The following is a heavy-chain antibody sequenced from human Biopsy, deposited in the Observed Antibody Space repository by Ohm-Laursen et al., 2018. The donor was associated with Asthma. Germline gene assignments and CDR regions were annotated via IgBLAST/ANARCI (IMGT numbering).Heavy chain of an antibody. V-gene: IGHV3-33*01. CDR3: ARKIAARGGMGV. CDR1: GITFSTYG. D-gene: IGHD6-6*01. J-gene: IGHJ6*02. Sequence: SLRLSFTASGITFSTYGMHWVRQAPGKGLEWVSFIWYDGRKKTYADSVKGRFTISRDNSKNTLYLQMNSLRAEDTAVYYCARKIAARGGMGVWGPGTTVTVSS. CDR2: IWYDGRKK.